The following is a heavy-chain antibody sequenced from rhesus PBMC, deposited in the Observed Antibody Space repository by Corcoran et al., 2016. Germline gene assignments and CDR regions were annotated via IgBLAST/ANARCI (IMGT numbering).Heavy chain of an antibody. Sequence: QVQLQESGPGLVKPSETPSLTCAVSGGSISSSKWWSWIRQPPGKGLEWIGIIGGRSTTALYNPSLKSRVTSSKDTSKNQFLLKLCCVTAADTAVYYCARQGGDLLLPEYWGQGVLVTVSS. CDR3: ARQGGDLLLPEY. V-gene: IGHV4-65*02. D-gene: IGHD2-15*01. J-gene: IGHJ4*01. CDR2: IGGRSTTA. CDR1: GGSISSSKW.